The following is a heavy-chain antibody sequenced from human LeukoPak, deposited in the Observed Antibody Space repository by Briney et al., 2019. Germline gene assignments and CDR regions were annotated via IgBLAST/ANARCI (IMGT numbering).Heavy chain of an antibody. CDR3: AKQVWYSSSWYSDY. V-gene: IGHV3-74*01. J-gene: IGHJ4*02. Sequence: GGSLRLSCAASGFTFSSYWMHWVRQAPGKGLVWVSRINSDGSSTSYADSVKGRFTISRDNSKNTLYLQMNSLRAEDTAVYYCAKQVWYSSSWYSDYWGQGTLVTVSS. CDR1: GFTFSSYW. CDR2: INSDGSST. D-gene: IGHD6-13*01.